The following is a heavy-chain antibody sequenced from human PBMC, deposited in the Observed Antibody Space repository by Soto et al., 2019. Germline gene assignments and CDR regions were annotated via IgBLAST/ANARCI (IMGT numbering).Heavy chain of an antibody. Sequence: GSLRLSCAASGFTVSSNYMSWVRQAPGKGLEWVSVIYSGGSTYYADSVKGRFTISRDNSKNTLYLQMNSLRAEDTAVYYCAREGEYSSSPGAFDIWGQGTMVTVSS. J-gene: IGHJ3*02. D-gene: IGHD6-6*01. CDR2: IYSGGST. CDR1: GFTVSSNY. V-gene: IGHV3-53*01. CDR3: AREGEYSSSPGAFDI.